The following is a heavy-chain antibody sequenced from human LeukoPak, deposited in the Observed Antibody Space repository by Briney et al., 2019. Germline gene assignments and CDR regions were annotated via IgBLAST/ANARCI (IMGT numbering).Heavy chain of an antibody. Sequence: GGSLRLSCAASGFTFSSYTLNWVRQAPGKGLEWVSSISSAGGYIYYADTVKGRFTISRDNAKNSLYLQMNSLRAVDTAVYYCAREIVSSNSFDNWGQGTLVTVSS. CDR3: AREIVSSNSFDN. CDR1: GFTFSSYT. V-gene: IGHV3-21*01. D-gene: IGHD2-2*01. J-gene: IGHJ4*02. CDR2: ISSAGGYI.